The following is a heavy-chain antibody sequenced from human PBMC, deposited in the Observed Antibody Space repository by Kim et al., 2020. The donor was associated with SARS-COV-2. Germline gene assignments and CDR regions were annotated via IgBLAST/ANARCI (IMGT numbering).Heavy chain of an antibody. CDR2: ISSSSSYI. D-gene: IGHD7-27*01. CDR3: ARDGSWLTGDLADAFDI. CDR1: GFTFSSYS. Sequence: GGSLRLSCAASGFTFSSYSMNWVRQAPGKGLEWVSSISSSSSYIYYADSVKGRFTISRDNAKNSLYLQMNSLRAEDTAVYYCARDGSWLTGDLADAFDIWGQGTMVTVSS. V-gene: IGHV3-21*01. J-gene: IGHJ3*02.